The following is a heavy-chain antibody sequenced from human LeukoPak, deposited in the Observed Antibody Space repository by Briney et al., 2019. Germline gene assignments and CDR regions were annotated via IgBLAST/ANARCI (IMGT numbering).Heavy chain of an antibody. V-gene: IGHV3-48*04. D-gene: IGHD6-19*01. Sequence: GGSLRLSCAASGFTFSSYSMNWVRQAPGKGLEWVSYISSSSSTIYYADSVKGRFTISRDNAKNSLYLQMNSLRAEDTAVYYCARDPDPQWLAPLSPDYWGQGTLVTVSS. J-gene: IGHJ4*02. CDR3: ARDPDPQWLAPLSPDY. CDR1: GFTFSSYS. CDR2: ISSSSSTI.